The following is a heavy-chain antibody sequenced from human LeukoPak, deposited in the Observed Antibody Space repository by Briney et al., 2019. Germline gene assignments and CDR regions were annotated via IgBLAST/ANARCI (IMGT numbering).Heavy chain of an antibody. CDR1: GYTFTDYY. V-gene: IGHV1-2*02. CDR2: INPYSGGT. CDR3: ARVVVAATNWFDP. J-gene: IGHJ5*02. Sequence: ASVQVSCKSSGYTFTDYYMHWVRQAPGQGIEWMGWINPYSGGTNYAQKFQGRVTMTRDTSISTAYMQLSRLTSDDTAVYYCARVVVAATNWFDPWGQGTLVTVSS. D-gene: IGHD2-15*01.